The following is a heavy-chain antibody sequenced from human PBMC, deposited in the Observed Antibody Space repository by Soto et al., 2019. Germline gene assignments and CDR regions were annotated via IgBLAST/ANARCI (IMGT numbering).Heavy chain of an antibody. CDR3: AAGSGYDSLDWFDP. CDR2: IWYDGSNK. D-gene: IGHD5-12*01. V-gene: IGHV3-33*01. CDR1: GFTFSSYG. J-gene: IGHJ5*02. Sequence: QVQLVESGGGVVQPGRSLRLSCAASGFTFSSYGMHWVRQAPGKGLEWVAVIWYDGSNKYYADSVKGRFTISRDKSKNTLHLQLNSLRAEHSAVYYCAAGSGYDSLDWFDPWGQGTLFTVSS.